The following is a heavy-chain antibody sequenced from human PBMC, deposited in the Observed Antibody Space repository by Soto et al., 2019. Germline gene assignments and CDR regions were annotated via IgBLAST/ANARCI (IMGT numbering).Heavy chain of an antibody. Sequence: SVKVSCKASGGTFSSYAISWVRQAPGQGLEWMGGIIPIFGTANYAQKFQGRVTITADESTSTAYMELSSLRSEDTAVYYCARELPDIVVVVAATNGMDVWGQGTTVTVSS. CDR2: IIPIFGTA. J-gene: IGHJ6*02. CDR3: ARELPDIVVVVAATNGMDV. D-gene: IGHD2-15*01. CDR1: GGTFSSYA. V-gene: IGHV1-69*13.